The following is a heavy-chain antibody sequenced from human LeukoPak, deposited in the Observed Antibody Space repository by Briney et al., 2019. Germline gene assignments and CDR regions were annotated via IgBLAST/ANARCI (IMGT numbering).Heavy chain of an antibody. D-gene: IGHD6-13*01. J-gene: IGHJ2*01. Sequence: GGSLRLSCAASGFTFSSYAMSWVCQAPGKGLEWVSAISGSGGSTYYADSVKGRFTISRDNSKDTLFLQMNSLRAEDTAVYYCAKGLGKAGASNTWYFDIWGRGTLVTVSS. CDR3: AKGLGKAGASNTWYFDI. CDR2: ISGSGGST. V-gene: IGHV3-23*01. CDR1: GFTFSSYA.